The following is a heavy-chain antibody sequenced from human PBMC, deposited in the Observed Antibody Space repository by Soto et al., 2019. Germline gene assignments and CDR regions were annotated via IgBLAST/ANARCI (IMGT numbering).Heavy chain of an antibody. Sequence: GGSLRLSCAASGFTFSSYGMHWVRQAPGKGLEWVAVIWYDGSNKYYADSVKGRFTISRDNSKNTLSLQMNSLRADDTAVYYCAKEYGGGTSTITSYFDYWGRGT. J-gene: IGHJ4*02. V-gene: IGHV3-33*06. D-gene: IGHD5-12*01. CDR1: GFTFSSYG. CDR3: AKEYGGGTSTITSYFDY. CDR2: IWYDGSNK.